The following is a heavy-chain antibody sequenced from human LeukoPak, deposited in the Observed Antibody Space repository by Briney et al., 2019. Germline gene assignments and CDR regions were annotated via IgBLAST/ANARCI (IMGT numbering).Heavy chain of an antibody. CDR3: ARWNTYSSGWSFDY. V-gene: IGHV3-30*02. CDR1: GFTFSSYG. D-gene: IGHD6-19*01. J-gene: IGHJ4*02. Sequence: PGGSLRLSCAASGFTFSSYGMHWVRQAPGKGLEWVAFIRYDGSNKYYADSVKGRFTISRDNSKNTLYLQMNRLRAEDTAVYYCARWNTYSSGWSFDYWGQGTLVTVSS. CDR2: IRYDGSNK.